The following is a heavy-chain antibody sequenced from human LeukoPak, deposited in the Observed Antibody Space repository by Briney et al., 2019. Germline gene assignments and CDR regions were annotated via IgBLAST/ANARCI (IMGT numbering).Heavy chain of an antibody. CDR2: IYPGDSDT. D-gene: IGHD3-16*02. V-gene: IGHV5-51*01. CDR1: GYRFTSYW. J-gene: IGHJ4*02. Sequence: GGSLKISCKGSGYRFTSYWIGWVRQLPGKGLEWMGIIYPGDSDTRYSPSFQGQVTISADKSISTAYLQWSSLKASDTAMYYCAVWGSYRSYNYFDYWGQGTLVTVSS. CDR3: AVWGSYRSYNYFDY.